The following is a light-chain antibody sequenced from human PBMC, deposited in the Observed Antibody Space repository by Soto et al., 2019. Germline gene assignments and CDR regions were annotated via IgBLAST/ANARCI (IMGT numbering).Light chain of an antibody. CDR3: QQYNNWPYT. CDR2: GAS. Sequence: EIVMTQSPATLSVSPGERATLSCRASQSVSSNLAWYQQKPGQAPRLLIYGASTWATGVPARFSGSGSGTDFTLTISSLQSEDFAVYYCQQYNNWPYTFGQGTKLEIE. J-gene: IGKJ2*01. V-gene: IGKV3-15*01. CDR1: QSVSSN.